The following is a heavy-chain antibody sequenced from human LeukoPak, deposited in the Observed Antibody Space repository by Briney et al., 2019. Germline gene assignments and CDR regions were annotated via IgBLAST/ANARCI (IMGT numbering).Heavy chain of an antibody. CDR3: ARRKGEPNIFDS. D-gene: IGHD3-16*01. V-gene: IGHV1-69*05. J-gene: IGHJ4*02. CDR2: IIPIFGTA. CDR1: GGTFSSYA. Sequence: ASVKVSCKASGGTFSSYAISWVRQAPGQGLEWMGRIIPIFGTANYAQKFQGRVTITTDESTSTAYMELSRLRSDDTAVYYCARRKGEPNIFDSWGQGALVTVSS.